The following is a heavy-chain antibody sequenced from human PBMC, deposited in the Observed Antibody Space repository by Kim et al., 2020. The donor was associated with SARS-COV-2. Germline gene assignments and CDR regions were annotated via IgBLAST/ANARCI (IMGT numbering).Heavy chain of an antibody. D-gene: IGHD6-19*01. J-gene: IGHJ4*02. CDR2: TYYRSKWYN. CDR3: ARDLLDSSGWPPYYFDY. V-gene: IGHV6-1*01. Sequence: SQTLSLTCAISGDSVSSNSAAWNWIRQSPSRGLEWLGRTYYRSKWYNDYAVSVKSRITINPDTSKNQFSLQLNSVTPEDTAVYYCARDLLDSSGWPPYYFDYWGQGTLVTVSS. CDR1: GDSVSSNSAA.